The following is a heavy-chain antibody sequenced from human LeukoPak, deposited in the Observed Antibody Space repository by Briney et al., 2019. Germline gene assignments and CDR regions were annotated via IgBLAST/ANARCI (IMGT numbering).Heavy chain of an antibody. V-gene: IGHV3-23*01. CDR1: AFTFGSFG. J-gene: IGHJ4*02. CDR2: ISDTGGST. D-gene: IGHD4-11*01. CDR3: AKGRIQSYMAPEY. Sequence: GGSLRLSCAASAFTFGSFGMSWVRQAPGKGLERVSAISDTGGSTIYADSVKGRFTISRDNSKNTLYLQMNSLRAEDTAIYYCAKGRIQSYMAPEYWGQGTLVTVSS.